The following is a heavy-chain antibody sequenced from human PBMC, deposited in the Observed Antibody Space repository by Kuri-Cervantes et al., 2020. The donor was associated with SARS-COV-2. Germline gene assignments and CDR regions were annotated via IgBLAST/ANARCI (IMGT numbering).Heavy chain of an antibody. CDR2: IYYSGST. V-gene: IGHV4-59*08. CDR1: GGSISSYY. Sequence: GSLRLSCTVSGGSISSYYWSWIRQPPGKGLEWIGYIYYSGSTNYNPSLKSRVTISVDTSKNQFSLKLSSVTAADTAVYYCARGGACSSTSCYYWFDPWGQGTRVTVSS. D-gene: IGHD2-2*01. CDR3: ARGGACSSTSCYYWFDP. J-gene: IGHJ5*02.